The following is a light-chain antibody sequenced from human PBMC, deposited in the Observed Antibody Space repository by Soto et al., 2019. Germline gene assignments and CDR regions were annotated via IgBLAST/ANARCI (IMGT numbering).Light chain of an antibody. CDR1: SSDVGGYNY. CDR3: SSYAGSNNLV. V-gene: IGLV2-8*01. Sequence: QSALTQPPSASGSPGQSVTISCTGTSSDVGGYNYVSWYQQHPGKAPKLMIYEVSKRPSGVPDRFSGSKSGNTASLTVSRXQXEXEADYYCSSYAGSNNLVFGGGTKLTVL. J-gene: IGLJ2*01. CDR2: EVS.